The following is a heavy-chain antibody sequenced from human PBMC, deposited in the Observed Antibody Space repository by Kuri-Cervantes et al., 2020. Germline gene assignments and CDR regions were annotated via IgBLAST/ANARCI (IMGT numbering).Heavy chain of an antibody. CDR3: SRGLYGAGSYYHYFDY. J-gene: IGHJ4*02. D-gene: IGHD3-10*01. CDR2: INPKTGGT. V-gene: IGHV1-2*02. CDR1: GYSFTGYY. Sequence: ASVKVSCKASGYSFTGYYMHWVRQAPGQGPEWMGWINPKTGGTYYAQKFQGRVSMTRNTSTSIAYMGLRGLRSDDTAVYYCSRGLYGAGSYYHYFDYWGQGILVTVSS.